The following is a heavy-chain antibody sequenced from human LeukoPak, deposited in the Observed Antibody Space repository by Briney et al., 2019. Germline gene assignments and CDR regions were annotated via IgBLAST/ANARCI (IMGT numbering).Heavy chain of an antibody. D-gene: IGHD3-10*01. CDR3: ARYYYGSGNNNWFDP. J-gene: IGHJ5*02. V-gene: IGHV3-7*01. CDR2: IKQDGSEK. Sequence: GGSLRLSCAASGFTFSSYWMSWVRQAPGKGLEWVANIKQDGSEKYYVDSVKGRFTISRDNAKNSLYLQMNSLRAEDTAVYYCARYYYGSGNNNWFDPWGQGTLVTVSS. CDR1: GFTFSSYW.